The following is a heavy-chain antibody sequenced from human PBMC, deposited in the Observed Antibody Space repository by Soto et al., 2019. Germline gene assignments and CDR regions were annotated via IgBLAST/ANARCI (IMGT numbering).Heavy chain of an antibody. J-gene: IGHJ4*02. V-gene: IGHV1-46*01. CDR1: GYTFSFDY. Sequence: QVQLLQSGAEVKKPGASVKISCTASGYTFSFDYLSWVRRAPGQGLQWMGKITPDGGATTYAQSFQGRGSNTSDASTGTAYMELSSLTSDDTAVYYCAKGRRNTFWGQGTLVSVSS. D-gene: IGHD1-1*01. CDR2: ITPDGGAT. CDR3: AKGRRNTF.